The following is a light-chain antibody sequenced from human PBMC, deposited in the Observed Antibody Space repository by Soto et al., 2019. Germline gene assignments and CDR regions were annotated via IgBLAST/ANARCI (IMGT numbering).Light chain of an antibody. V-gene: IGKV3-15*01. CDR1: QSISSK. J-gene: IGKJ5*01. CDR3: KQYNTWASIT. CDR2: DTS. Sequence: EIVVTQSPATLSVSPGERATLSCWASQSISSKLAWYQQKPGQAPRLLIYDTSIRATGIPARFSGSGSGTEFTLTISSLQSEDFAIYYCKQYNTWASITFGQGTRLEIK.